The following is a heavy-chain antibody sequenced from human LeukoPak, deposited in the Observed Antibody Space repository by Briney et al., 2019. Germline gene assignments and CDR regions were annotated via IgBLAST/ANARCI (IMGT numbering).Heavy chain of an antibody. CDR3: ARDSHPGGFDL. Sequence: GGSLRLSCAASGFTFSSYDMHWVRQATGKGLEWVSAIGTAGDPYYPGSVKGRFTISRENAKNSLYHQMNSQRAGDTAVYYCARDSHPGGFDLWGRGTLVTVSS. D-gene: IGHD1-14*01. CDR2: IGTAGDP. V-gene: IGHV3-13*05. J-gene: IGHJ2*01. CDR1: GFTFSSYD.